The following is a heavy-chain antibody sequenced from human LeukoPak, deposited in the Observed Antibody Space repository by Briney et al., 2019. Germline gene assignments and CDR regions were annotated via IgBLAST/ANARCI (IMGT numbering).Heavy chain of an antibody. J-gene: IGHJ4*02. CDR3: ARDSSSYYFDY. CDR1: GFTFSSYS. Sequence: PGGSLRLSCAASGFTFSSYSMNWVRQAPGKGLEWVSIIYTGGTTHYGDSLKDRFTISRDDSINTVYLQMNSLRAEDTAVYYCARDSSSYYFDYWGQGTLVTVSS. CDR2: IYTGGTT. V-gene: IGHV3-66*01. D-gene: IGHD6-6*01.